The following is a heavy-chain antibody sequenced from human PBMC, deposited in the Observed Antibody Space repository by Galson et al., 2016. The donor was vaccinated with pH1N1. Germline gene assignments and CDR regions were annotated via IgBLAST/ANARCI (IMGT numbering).Heavy chain of an antibody. V-gene: IGHV3-7*04. CDR2: IKEDGSQK. CDR1: GFPFSNYW. J-gene: IGHJ5*01. Sequence: SLRLSCAASGFPFSNYWMSWVRQAPGKVLEWVANIKEDGSQKYYVDSVKGRFTISRDNAKNSLNLQMNSLRAEDTAVYYCARKGLPDSWGQGTLVTVSS. CDR3: ARKGLPDS.